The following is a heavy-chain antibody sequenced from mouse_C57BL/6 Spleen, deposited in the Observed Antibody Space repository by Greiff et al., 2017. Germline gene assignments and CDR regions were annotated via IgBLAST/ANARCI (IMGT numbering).Heavy chain of an antibody. V-gene: IGHV1-77*01. Sequence: QVQLKQSGAELVKPGASVKISCKASGYTFTDYYINWVKQRPGQGLEWIGKLGPGSGSTYYNEKFKGKATLTADKSSRTAYMQLSSLTSEDSAVYFCARLGPIRYFDVWGTGTTVTVSS. D-gene: IGHD1-2*01. J-gene: IGHJ1*03. CDR1: GYTFTDYY. CDR3: ARLGPIRYFDV. CDR2: LGPGSGST.